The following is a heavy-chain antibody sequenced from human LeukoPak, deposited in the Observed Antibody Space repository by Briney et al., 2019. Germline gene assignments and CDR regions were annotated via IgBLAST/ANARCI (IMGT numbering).Heavy chain of an antibody. Sequence: GESLKISCRASGYIFTNYWVVWVRQMPGKGLEYMGITHPGNSDTRHSSSFQGQVTISVDTSITTAYLQWSSLKASDTAIYFCARGDTAMASVDYWGQGTLVTVSS. CDR2: THPGNSDT. V-gene: IGHV5-51*01. J-gene: IGHJ4*02. CDR3: ARGDTAMASVDY. CDR1: GYIFTNYW. D-gene: IGHD5-18*01.